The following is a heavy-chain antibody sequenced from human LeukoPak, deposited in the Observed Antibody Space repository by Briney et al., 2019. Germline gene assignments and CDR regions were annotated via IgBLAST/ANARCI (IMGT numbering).Heavy chain of an antibody. CDR2: IPTYNGNT. V-gene: IGHV1-18*01. Sequence: ASVKVSCKASGYTFTTYGISWVRQAPGQGLEWMGWIPTYNGNTNYAQKLQGRVTMTTDTSTSTAYMELRSLRSDDTAVYYCARGPYCSGATCYSQMFDFWGRGSPVAVSS. CDR3: ARGPYCSGATCYSQMFDF. D-gene: IGHD2-15*01. J-gene: IGHJ4*02. CDR1: GYTFTTYG.